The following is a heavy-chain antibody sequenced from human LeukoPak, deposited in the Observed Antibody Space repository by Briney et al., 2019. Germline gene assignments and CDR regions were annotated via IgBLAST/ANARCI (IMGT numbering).Heavy chain of an antibody. Sequence: GGSLRLSCAASGFTFSSYAMSWVRQAPGKGLEWVSAISGSGGSTYYAGSVKGRFTISRDNSKNTLYLQVNSLRAEDTAVYYCAKDSSVAYYYGSGSFYNWGQGTLVTVSS. CDR2: ISGSGGST. V-gene: IGHV3-23*01. CDR1: GFTFSSYA. J-gene: IGHJ4*02. CDR3: AKDSSVAYYYGSGSFYN. D-gene: IGHD3-10*01.